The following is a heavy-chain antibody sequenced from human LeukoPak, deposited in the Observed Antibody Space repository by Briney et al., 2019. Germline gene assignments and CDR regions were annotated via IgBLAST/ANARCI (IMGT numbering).Heavy chain of an antibody. CDR1: GFTFSSYA. D-gene: IGHD6-13*01. J-gene: IGHJ4*02. CDR3: AKDYSSSWSLAYYFDY. Sequence: GGSLRLSCAASGFTFSSYAMSWVRQAPGKGLEWVSAISGSGGSTYYADSVKGRFTISRHNSKNTLYLQMNSLRAEDTAVYYCAKDYSSSWSLAYYFDYWGQGTLVTVSS. CDR2: ISGSGGST. V-gene: IGHV3-23*01.